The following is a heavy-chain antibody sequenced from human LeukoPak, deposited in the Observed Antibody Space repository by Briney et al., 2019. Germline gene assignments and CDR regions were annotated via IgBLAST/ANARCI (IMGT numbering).Heavy chain of an antibody. CDR3: AKASGRGAFDI. CDR2: ISYDGSNK. J-gene: IGHJ3*02. Sequence: GGSLRLSCAASGFTFSSYGMHWVRQAPGKGLEWVAVISYDGSNKYYADSVKGRFTISRDNSKNTLYLQMNSLRAEDTAVYYCAKASGRGAFDIWGQGTMVTVSS. CDR1: GFTFSSYG. V-gene: IGHV3-30*18. D-gene: IGHD3-10*01.